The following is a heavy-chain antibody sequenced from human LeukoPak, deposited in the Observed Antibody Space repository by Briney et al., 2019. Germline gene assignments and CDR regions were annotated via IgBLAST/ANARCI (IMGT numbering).Heavy chain of an antibody. CDR3: ARIYGDCEPKDYYYYYYMDV. V-gene: IGHV1-18*01. CDR1: GYTFTSYG. J-gene: IGHJ6*03. CDR2: ISAYNGNT. D-gene: IGHD4-17*01. Sequence: ASVKVSCKASGYTFTSYGISWVRQAPGQGLEWMGWISAYNGNTNYAQNLQGRVTMTTDTSTSTAYMELRSLRSDDTAVYYCARIYGDCEPKDYYYYYYMDVWGKGTTVTVSS.